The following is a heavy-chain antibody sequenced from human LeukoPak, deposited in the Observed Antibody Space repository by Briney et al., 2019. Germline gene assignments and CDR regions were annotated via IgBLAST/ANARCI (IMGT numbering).Heavy chain of an antibody. CDR1: GFTFSSYA. CDR3: ARDGVRDGLYFDR. D-gene: IGHD5-24*01. CDR2: INQDGSEK. J-gene: IGHJ4*02. V-gene: IGHV3-7*01. Sequence: PGGTLRLSCAASGFTFSSYAMSWVRQAPGKGLEWVASINQDGSEKYYLDSVKGRFTISRDNAKNSLYLQMNSLRDEDTAVYSCARDGVRDGLYFDRWGQGTLVTVSS.